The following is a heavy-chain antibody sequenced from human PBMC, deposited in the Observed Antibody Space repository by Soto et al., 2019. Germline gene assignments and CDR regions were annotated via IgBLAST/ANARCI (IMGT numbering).Heavy chain of an antibody. D-gene: IGHD2-2*01. CDR3: AKDCSSTSCYAI. V-gene: IGHV3-23*01. CDR1: GFTFSSYA. Sequence: GSLRLSCAASGFTFSSYAMSWVRQAPGKGLEWVSAISGSGGSTYYADSVKGRFTISRDNSKNTLYLQMNSLRAEDTAVYYCAKDCSSTSCYAIWGQGTLVTVSS. J-gene: IGHJ4*02. CDR2: ISGSGGST.